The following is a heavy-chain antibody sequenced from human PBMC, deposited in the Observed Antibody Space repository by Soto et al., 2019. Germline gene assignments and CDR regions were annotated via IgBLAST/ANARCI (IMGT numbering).Heavy chain of an antibody. D-gene: IGHD5-12*01. CDR1: GGTFSSYT. Sequence: QVQLVQSGAEVKKPGSSVKVSCKASGGTFSSYTISWVRQAPGQGLEWMGRIIPILGIANYAQKFQGRVTITADKSTSTAYMELSSLRSEDTAVYYCARGLEMAPFAFDLWGQGTMVTVSS. J-gene: IGHJ3*01. CDR2: IIPILGIA. CDR3: ARGLEMAPFAFDL. V-gene: IGHV1-69*02.